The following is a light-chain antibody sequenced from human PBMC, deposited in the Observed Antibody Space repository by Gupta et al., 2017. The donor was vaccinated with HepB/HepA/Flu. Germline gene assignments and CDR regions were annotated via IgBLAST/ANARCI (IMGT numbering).Light chain of an antibody. CDR3: CSYAGNNFWV. J-gene: IGLJ3*02. Sequence: QSALTQPASVSGSRGQSITISCTGTSSDIGSYDLVSWYQQYPGKAPKLMIFEVSKRPSGVSNRFAASKSGNTASLTISGLQGEDEATYHCCSYAGNNFWVFGGGTKLTVL. V-gene: IGLV2-23*02. CDR2: EVS. CDR1: SSDIGSYDL.